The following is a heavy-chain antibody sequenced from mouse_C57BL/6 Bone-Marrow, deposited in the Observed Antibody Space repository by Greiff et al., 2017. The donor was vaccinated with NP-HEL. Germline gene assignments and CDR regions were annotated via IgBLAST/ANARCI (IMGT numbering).Heavy chain of an antibody. V-gene: IGHV1-76*01. D-gene: IGHD1-1*02. CDR3: ARKGYGGFAY. Sequence: GGELVRPGASVKLSCKASGYTFTDYYINWVKQRPGQGLEWIARIYPGSGNTYYNEKFKGKATLTAEKSSSTAYMQLSSLTSEDSAVYFCARKGYGGFAYWGQGTLVTVSA. CDR1: GYTFTDYY. CDR2: IYPGSGNT. J-gene: IGHJ3*01.